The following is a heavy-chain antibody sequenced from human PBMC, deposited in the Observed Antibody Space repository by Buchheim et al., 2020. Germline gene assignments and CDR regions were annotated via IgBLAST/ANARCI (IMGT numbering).Heavy chain of an antibody. CDR1: GFTFSSYA. CDR3: ARDTIAAPDY. V-gene: IGHV3-30*04. J-gene: IGHJ4*02. CDR2: ISYDGSNK. Sequence: QVQLVESGGGVVQPGRSLRLSCAASGFTFSSYAMHWVRQAPGKGLEWVAVISYDGSNKYYADSVKGRFTISRDNYKNTLYLQMNSLRAEDTAVYYCARDTIAAPDYWGQGTL. D-gene: IGHD6-6*01.